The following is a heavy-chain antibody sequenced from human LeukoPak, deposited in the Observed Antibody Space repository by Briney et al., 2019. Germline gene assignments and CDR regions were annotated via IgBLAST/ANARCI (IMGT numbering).Heavy chain of an antibody. Sequence: ASVKVSCKASGYTFTNYGITWVRQAPGQRLEWMGWISGYNGNTNYAQKFQGRVTMTTDTSTSTAYMELRSLRSDDTAVYYCARAAVSKDGSGYFYWGQGTLVTVSS. J-gene: IGHJ4*02. D-gene: IGHD3-22*01. V-gene: IGHV1-18*01. CDR1: GYTFTNYG. CDR2: ISGYNGNT. CDR3: ARAAVSKDGSGYFY.